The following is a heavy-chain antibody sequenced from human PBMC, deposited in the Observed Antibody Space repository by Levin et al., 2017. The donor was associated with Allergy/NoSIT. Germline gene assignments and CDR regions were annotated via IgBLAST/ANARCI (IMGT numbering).Heavy chain of an antibody. CDR3: PRLRRPLPGFSSGYYYLDY. D-gene: IGHD6-19*01. V-gene: IGHV4-39*01. CDR2: VFYSAST. Sequence: SETLSLTCTVSGGSISSSSYYWGWIRQPPGKGLEWIGGVFYSASTYYNPSLKGRVTISVDTSKNQFSLRLTFVTAADTAVYYCPRLRRPLPGFSSGYYYLDYWGQGTLVTVSS. CDR1: GGSISSSSYY. J-gene: IGHJ4*02.